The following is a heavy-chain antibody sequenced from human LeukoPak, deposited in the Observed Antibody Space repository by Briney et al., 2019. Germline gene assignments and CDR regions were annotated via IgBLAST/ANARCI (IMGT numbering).Heavy chain of an antibody. CDR3: ARGGAARLHFQN. V-gene: IGHV4-59*01. Sequence: KPSETLSLTCTVSGGSISTYYWNWIRQPPGKGLEWIGYIYHSGSTNYNPSLQSRVTISVVTSKNQFSLNLNSVTAADTAVYYCARGGAARLHFQNWGQGTLVTVSS. CDR1: GGSISTYY. D-gene: IGHD6-6*01. J-gene: IGHJ1*01. CDR2: IYHSGST.